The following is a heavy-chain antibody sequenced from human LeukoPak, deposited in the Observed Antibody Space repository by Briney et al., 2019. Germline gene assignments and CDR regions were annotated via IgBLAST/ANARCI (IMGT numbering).Heavy chain of an antibody. CDR2: IGWNSGSI. J-gene: IGHJ2*01. CDR1: GFTFDDYA. Sequence: PGGSLRLSCAASGFTFDDYAMHWVRQAPGKGLEWVSGIGWNSGSIGYADSVKGRFTISRDNAKNSLYLQMNSLRAEDTALYYCAKDTGPGGYNYGYFDLWGRGTLVTVSS. V-gene: IGHV3-9*01. CDR3: AKDTGPGGYNYGYFDL. D-gene: IGHD5-24*01.